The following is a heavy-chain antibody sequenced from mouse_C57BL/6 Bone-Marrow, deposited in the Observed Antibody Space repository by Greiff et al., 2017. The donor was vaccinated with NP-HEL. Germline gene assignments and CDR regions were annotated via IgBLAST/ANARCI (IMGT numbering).Heavy chain of an antibody. J-gene: IGHJ2*01. CDR1: GFTFSDYY. CDR2: ISTGGGST. CDR3: ARRGITTAPFDY. V-gene: IGHV5-12*01. D-gene: IGHD1-2*01. Sequence: EVQLVESGGGLVQPGGSLKLSCAASGFTFSDYYMYWVRQTPEKRLEWVAYISTGGGSTYYPDTVKGRVTITRDNAKNTLYRQLSRLKSKDTAMYYCARRGITTAPFDYWGQGTTLTVSS.